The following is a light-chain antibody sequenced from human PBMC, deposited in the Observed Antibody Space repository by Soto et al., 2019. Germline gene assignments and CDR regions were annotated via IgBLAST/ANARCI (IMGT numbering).Light chain of an antibody. CDR3: QQYNNWPWT. J-gene: IGKJ1*01. CDR1: QSISDT. CDR2: GPS. Sequence: ETVMTQSPATLSVSPGGRATLSCRASQSISDTLAWYQQKPGQAPRLLIHGPSTRATGFPARFSGSGSGTDVTRTISSLQSEDFAIYYCQQYNNWPWTFGHGTQVEIK. V-gene: IGKV3-15*01.